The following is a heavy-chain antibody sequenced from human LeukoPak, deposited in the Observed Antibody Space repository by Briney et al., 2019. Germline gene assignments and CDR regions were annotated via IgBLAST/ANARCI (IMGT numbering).Heavy chain of an antibody. Sequence: SEPLSLTCSVSGGSISSYYGSWMRQSPGKGLEWIGYVYYSGSTNDNPSLRSRVTISVDTSKNQFSLRLSSVTAADTAVYFCAIFDSSGSYFDYWGQGTLVTVSS. CDR3: AIFDSSGSYFDY. CDR2: VYYSGST. CDR1: GGSISSYY. D-gene: IGHD3-22*01. V-gene: IGHV4-59*01. J-gene: IGHJ4*02.